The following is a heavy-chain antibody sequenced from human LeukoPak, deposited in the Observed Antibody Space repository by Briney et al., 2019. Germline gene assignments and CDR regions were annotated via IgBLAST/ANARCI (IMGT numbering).Heavy chain of an antibody. CDR3: ARDGEEILEYLTDFYYYGMGV. Sequence: GGSLRLSCAASGFTFSSFGMHWVRQAPGKGLEWMAFINYDGNKKYYADSVKGRFTISRNSLRVEDTAVYYCARDGEEILEYLTDFYYYGMGVWGQGTTVTVTS. J-gene: IGHJ6*02. V-gene: IGHV3-30*02. D-gene: IGHD3-3*01. CDR2: INYDGNKK. CDR1: GFTFSSFG.